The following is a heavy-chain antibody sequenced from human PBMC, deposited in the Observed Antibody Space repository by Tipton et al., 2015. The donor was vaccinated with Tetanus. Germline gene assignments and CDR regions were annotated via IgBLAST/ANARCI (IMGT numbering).Heavy chain of an antibody. V-gene: IGHV1-46*01. CDR2: INPSGGST. CDR1: GYTFTSYY. J-gene: IGHJ4*02. D-gene: IGHD1-26*01. CDR3: ARTRENGIKVDY. Sequence: QLVQSGAEVKKPGASVKVSCKASGYTFTSYYMHWVRQAPGQGLEWMGIINPSGGSTSYAQKFQGRVTMTRDTSTSTAYMELRSLRSDDTAVYYCARTRENGIKVDYWGQGTLVTVSS.